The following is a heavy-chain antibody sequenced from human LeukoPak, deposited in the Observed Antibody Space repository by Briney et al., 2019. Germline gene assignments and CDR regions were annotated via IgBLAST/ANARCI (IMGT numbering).Heavy chain of an antibody. Sequence: PGRSLRLSCTASGFTFDDFAMSWVRQAPGKGLEWEGFIRSRAYGGTTEYAASVKGRFTISRDDSKSIAYLQMNSLKTEDTAVYYCTRDFRRNDFWSGPSYMDVWGQGTTVTVSS. J-gene: IGHJ6*02. V-gene: IGHV3-49*04. CDR2: IRSRAYGGTT. CDR1: GFTFDDFA. D-gene: IGHD3-3*01. CDR3: TRDFRRNDFWSGPSYMDV.